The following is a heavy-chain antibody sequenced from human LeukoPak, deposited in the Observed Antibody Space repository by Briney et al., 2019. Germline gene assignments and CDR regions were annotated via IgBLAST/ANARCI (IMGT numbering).Heavy chain of an antibody. Sequence: SETLSLTRALSGGSISSGSYYCSWIRQPAGKGLEWIGRVYTSGSTNYNPSLKTRVTISVDTSMNQFSLKLSSVTAADTAVYYCAREGSSGWKYYFDYWGKGTLVTVSS. CDR3: AREGSSGWKYYFDY. CDR2: VYTSGST. V-gene: IGHV4-61*02. CDR1: GGSISSGSYY. D-gene: IGHD6-19*01. J-gene: IGHJ4*02.